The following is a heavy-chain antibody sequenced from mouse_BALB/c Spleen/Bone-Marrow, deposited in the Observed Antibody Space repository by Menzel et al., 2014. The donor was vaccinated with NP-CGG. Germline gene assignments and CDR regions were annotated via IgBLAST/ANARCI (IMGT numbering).Heavy chain of an antibody. CDR3: ARLGYYGYHDK. J-gene: IGHJ2*01. CDR1: GFDFGRYW. Sequence: EVQRVESGGGLVQPGGSLNLACVASGFDFGRYWMSWARQAPGKGLEWIGEINPGSSTINYSPSLKDKFIISRDNAKNTLYLQMSKVRSEDTALYYCARLGYYGYHDKWGQGTTLTVSS. D-gene: IGHD1-2*01. V-gene: IGHV4-2*02. CDR2: INPGSSTI.